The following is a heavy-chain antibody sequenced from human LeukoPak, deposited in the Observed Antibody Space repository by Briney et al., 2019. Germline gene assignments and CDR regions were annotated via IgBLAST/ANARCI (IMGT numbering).Heavy chain of an antibody. CDR1: GFTFSSYG. Sequence: PGGSLRLSCAASGFTFSSYGMHWVRQAPGKGLEWVAVIWYDGSNKYYADSVKGRFTISRDNSKNTLYLQMNSLRAEDTAVYYCAKAPYGSGNDYYYYYMDVWAKGPRSPSP. CDR3: AKAPYGSGNDYYYYYMDV. CDR2: IWYDGSNK. V-gene: IGHV3-33*06. J-gene: IGHJ6*03. D-gene: IGHD3-10*01.